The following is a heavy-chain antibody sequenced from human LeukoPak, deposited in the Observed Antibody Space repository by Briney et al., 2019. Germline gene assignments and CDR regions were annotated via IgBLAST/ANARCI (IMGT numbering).Heavy chain of an antibody. D-gene: IGHD6-13*01. CDR1: GFTFSSYG. J-gene: IGHJ4*02. CDR3: AKDIDSRWSESEFDY. CDR2: ILHDGNNK. V-gene: IGHV3-30*18. Sequence: HPGGSLRLSCAASGFTFSSYGMHWVRQAPGKGLEWVAVILHDGNNKYYADSVKGRFTISRDNSKNTLYLQMNSLRVEDTAVYYCAKDIDSRWSESEFDYWGQGTLVTVSS.